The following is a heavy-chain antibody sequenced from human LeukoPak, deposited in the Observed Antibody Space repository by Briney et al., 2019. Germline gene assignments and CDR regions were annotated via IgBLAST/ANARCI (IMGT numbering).Heavy chain of an antibody. Sequence: SETLSLTCTVSDYSISSSYYRGWIRQPPGKGLEWFGIIYHSGSTYYNPSLKSRVTISVDTSKNQFSLKLSSVTAADTAVYYCARRTRDYVWGSYRYSQEYYFDYWGQGTLVTVSS. CDR2: IYHSGST. CDR1: DYSISSSYY. CDR3: ARRTRDYVWGSYRYSQEYYFDY. J-gene: IGHJ4*02. V-gene: IGHV4-38-2*02. D-gene: IGHD3-16*02.